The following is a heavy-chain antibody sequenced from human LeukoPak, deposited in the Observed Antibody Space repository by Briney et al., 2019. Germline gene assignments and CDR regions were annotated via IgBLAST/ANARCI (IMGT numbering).Heavy chain of an antibody. CDR2: MNPNSGNT. D-gene: IGHD2-8*01. V-gene: IGHV1-8*01. CDR1: GYTFTSYD. Sequence: ASVKVSCKASGYTFTSYDINWVRQATGQGLEWMGWMNPNSGNTGYAQKFQGRVTMTRNTSISTAYMELSSLRSEDTAVYYCARYPASHIVPHRYYYGMDVWGQGTTVTVSS. J-gene: IGHJ6*02. CDR3: ARYPASHIVPHRYYYGMDV.